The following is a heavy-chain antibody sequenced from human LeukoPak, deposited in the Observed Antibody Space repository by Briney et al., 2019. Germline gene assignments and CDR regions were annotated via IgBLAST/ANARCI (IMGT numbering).Heavy chain of an antibody. CDR2: IRYDGSNK. D-gene: IGHD3-9*01. V-gene: IGHV3-30*02. J-gene: IGHJ4*02. CDR3: ARRRSDIFTGYYWY. Sequence: GGSLRLSCAASGFTFDDYTMHWVRQAPGKGLEWVAFIRYDGSNKYYADSVKGRFTISRDNSKNTLYLQMNSLRAEDTAVYYCARRRSDIFTGYYWYLGQGTLVTVSS. CDR1: GFTFDDYT.